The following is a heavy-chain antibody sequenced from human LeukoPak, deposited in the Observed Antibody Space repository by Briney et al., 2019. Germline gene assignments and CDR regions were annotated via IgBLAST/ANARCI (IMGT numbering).Heavy chain of an antibody. CDR3: ARGAYSRYFDY. CDR1: GFTFSTNA. Sequence: GGSLRLSCLTSGFTFSTNAMSWVRQAPGKGLEWISGISGSGASTYYADSVTGRFTISRDNSRNTLYLQMNSLRGDDTAVYYCARGAYSRYFDYWGQGTLLTVSS. J-gene: IGHJ4*02. CDR2: ISGSGAST. D-gene: IGHD6-13*01. V-gene: IGHV3-23*01.